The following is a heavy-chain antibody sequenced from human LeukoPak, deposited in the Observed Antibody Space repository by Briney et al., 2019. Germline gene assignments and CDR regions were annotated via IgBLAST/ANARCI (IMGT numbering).Heavy chain of an antibody. V-gene: IGHV3-53*01. CDR2: IYSGGST. J-gene: IGHJ4*02. D-gene: IGHD2-15*01. CDR1: GFTVSSNY. CDR3: ARDHPQIVVVVAARTNSNDFDY. Sequence: GGSLRLSCAASGFTVSSNYMSWVRQAPGKGLEWVSVIYSGGSTYYADSVKGRFTISRDNSKNTLYLQMNSLRADDTAVYYYARDHPQIVVVVAARTNSNDFDYWGQGTLVTVSS.